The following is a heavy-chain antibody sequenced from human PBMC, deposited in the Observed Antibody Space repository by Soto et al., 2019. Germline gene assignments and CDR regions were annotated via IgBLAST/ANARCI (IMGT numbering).Heavy chain of an antibody. V-gene: IGHV3-9*01. CDR2: ISWNSNII. CDR3: AKGGPDGFCSGGRCYFDY. J-gene: IGHJ4*02. D-gene: IGHD2-15*01. CDR1: GFTFDDYA. Sequence: EVQLVESGGGLVPPGRSLRLSCAASGFTFDDYAMHWVRRVPGKGLEWVSSISWNSNIIGYADSMKGRFTISRDNAKNSLYLQMNSLRHEDTALYYCAKGGPDGFCSGGRCYFDYWGQGTLVTVSS.